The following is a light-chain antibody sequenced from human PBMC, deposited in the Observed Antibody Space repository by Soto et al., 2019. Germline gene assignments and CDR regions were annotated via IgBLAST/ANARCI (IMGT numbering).Light chain of an antibody. V-gene: IGLV2-14*01. J-gene: IGLJ2*01. CDR3: SSYTSSSTPVV. CDR2: EVS. CDR1: SSDVGGYNY. Sequence: QSVLTQPASVSGSPGQSITNSCTGTSSDVGGYNYVSWYQQHPGKAPKLMIYEVSNRPSGVSNRFSGSKSGNTASLTISGLQAEDEADYYCSSYTSSSTPVVFGGETKLTVL.